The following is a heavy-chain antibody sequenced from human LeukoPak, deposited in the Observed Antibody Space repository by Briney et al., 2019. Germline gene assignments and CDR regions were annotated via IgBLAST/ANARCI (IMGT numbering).Heavy chain of an antibody. CDR3: AVNSGYDDSDYYYYGMDV. V-gene: IGHV1-69*13. CDR2: IIPIFGTA. J-gene: IGHJ6*02. Sequence: ASVKVSCTASGGTFSSYAISWVRQAPGQGLEWMGGIIPIFGTANYAQKFQGRVTITADESTSTAYMELSSLRPEDTAVYYCAVNSGYDDSDYYYYGMDVWGQGTTVTVSS. CDR1: GGTFSSYA. D-gene: IGHD5-12*01.